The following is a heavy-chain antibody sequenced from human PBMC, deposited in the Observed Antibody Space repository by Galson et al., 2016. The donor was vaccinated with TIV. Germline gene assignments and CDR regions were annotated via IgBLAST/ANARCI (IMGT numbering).Heavy chain of an antibody. Sequence: SVKASCKASGYTFTSYGISWVRQAPGQGLEWLGWISAYNGNTNYAQKLQGRVTMTTDTSTSTAYMELRSLRSDDTAVYFCARDRRDILTGCLLAYWGQGTLVTVSS. D-gene: IGHD3-9*01. CDR1: GYTFTSYG. CDR2: ISAYNGNT. CDR3: ARDRRDILTGCLLAY. V-gene: IGHV1-18*04. J-gene: IGHJ4*02.